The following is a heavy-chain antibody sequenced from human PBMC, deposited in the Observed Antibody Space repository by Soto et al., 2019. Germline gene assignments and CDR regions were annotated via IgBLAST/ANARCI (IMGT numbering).Heavy chain of an antibody. J-gene: IGHJ5*02. CDR3: ARDHTYDSSGYYRWFDP. D-gene: IGHD3-22*01. CDR2: IYYSGST. Sequence: SETLSLTCTVSGGSISSYYWSWIRQPPGKGLEWIGYIYYSGSTNYNPPLKSRVTISVDTSKNQFSLKLSSVTAADTAVYYCARDHTYDSSGYYRWFDPWGQETLVTVSS. V-gene: IGHV4-59*01. CDR1: GGSISSYY.